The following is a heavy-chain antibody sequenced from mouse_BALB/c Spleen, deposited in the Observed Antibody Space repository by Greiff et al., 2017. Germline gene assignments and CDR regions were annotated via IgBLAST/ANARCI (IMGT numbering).Heavy chain of an antibody. V-gene: IGHV3-2*02. J-gene: IGHJ4*01. CDR3: ARDYYGSSHYAMDY. CDR1: GYSITSDYA. Sequence: VQLKESGPGLVKPSQSLSLTCTVTGYSITSDYAWNWIRQFPGNKLEWMGYISYSGSTSYNPSLKSRISITRDTSKNQFFLQLNSVTTEDTATYYCARDYYGSSHYAMDYWGQGTSVTVSS. CDR2: ISYSGST. D-gene: IGHD1-1*01.